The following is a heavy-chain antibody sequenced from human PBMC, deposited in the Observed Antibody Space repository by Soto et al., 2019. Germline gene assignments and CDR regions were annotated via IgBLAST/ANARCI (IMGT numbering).Heavy chain of an antibody. D-gene: IGHD5-12*01. CDR1: GYTFTSYD. Sequence: ASVKVSCKASGYTFTSYDINWVRQATGQGLEWMGWMNPNSGNTGYAQKFQGRVTMTRNTSISTAYMELSSLRSEDTAVYYCARGHTQDLSGYDYGNFDYWGQGTLVTVSS. J-gene: IGHJ4*02. CDR2: MNPNSGNT. CDR3: ARGHTQDLSGYDYGNFDY. V-gene: IGHV1-8*01.